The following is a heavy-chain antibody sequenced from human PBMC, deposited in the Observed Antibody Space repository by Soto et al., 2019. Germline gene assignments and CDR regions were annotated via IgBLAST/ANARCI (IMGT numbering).Heavy chain of an antibody. CDR3: ARHMEAAAGEFYYYYGMDV. CDR2: IYPGDSDI. CDR1: GYRFTGYW. V-gene: IGHV5-51*01. D-gene: IGHD6-13*01. J-gene: IGHJ6*02. Sequence: GESLKISCKGSGYRFTGYWIGWVRQMYGKGLEGMGIIYPGDSDIRCSPCFQGQVTISADKSISTAYLQWSSLKASDTAMYYCARHMEAAAGEFYYYYGMDVWGQGTTVTVSS.